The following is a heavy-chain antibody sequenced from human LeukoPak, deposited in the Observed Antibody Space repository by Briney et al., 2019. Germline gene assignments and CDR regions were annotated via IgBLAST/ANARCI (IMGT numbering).Heavy chain of an antibody. CDR3: ARGASSSVYDMLDY. CDR2: IVGSDGST. V-gene: IGHV3-23*01. CDR1: GFSFGLKA. J-gene: IGHJ4*02. D-gene: IGHD5/OR15-5a*01. Sequence: PGESLRLSCAASGFSFGLKALTWVRQAPGKGLEWVSAIVGSDGSTYYADSLKGRFTISRDNSKNTLYLQMNSLRADDTAVYYCARGASSSVYDMLDYWGQGTLVTVSS.